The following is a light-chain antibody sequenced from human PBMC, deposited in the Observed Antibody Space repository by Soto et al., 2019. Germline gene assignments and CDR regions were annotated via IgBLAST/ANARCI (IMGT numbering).Light chain of an antibody. CDR2: DAT. CDR1: SSDVGAYKY. CDR3: NSYTSNNTYV. V-gene: IGLV2-14*01. J-gene: IGLJ1*01. Sequence: QSALTQPASVSGSPGQSITISCTGTSSDVGAYKYVSWYQQYPGKAPKLMIYDATNRPSGISNRFSGSKSGNTASLTISGLQAEDEDDYYCNSYTSNNTYVFGTGTKLTVL.